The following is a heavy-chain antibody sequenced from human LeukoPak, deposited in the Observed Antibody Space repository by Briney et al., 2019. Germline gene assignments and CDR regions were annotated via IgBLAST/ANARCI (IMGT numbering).Heavy chain of an antibody. CDR1: GGSISSSSYF. V-gene: IGHV4-39*07. CDR3: ASSHVDTAMVFDY. J-gene: IGHJ4*02. D-gene: IGHD5-18*01. Sequence: SETLSLTCTVSGGSISSSSYFWGWIRQPPGKGLEWIGSIYYSGSTCYNPSLKSRVTISVDTSKNQFSLKLSSVTAADTAVYYCASSHVDTAMVFDYWGQGTLVTVSS. CDR2: IYYSGST.